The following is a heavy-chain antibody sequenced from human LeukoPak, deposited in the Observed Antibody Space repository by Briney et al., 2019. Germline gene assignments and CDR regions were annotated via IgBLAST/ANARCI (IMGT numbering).Heavy chain of an antibody. CDR1: GGSISSYY. CDR2: IYYSGST. V-gene: IGHV4-59*08. J-gene: IGHJ3*02. Sequence: PSETLSLTCTVSGGSISSYYWSWIRQPPGKGLEWIGYIYYSGSTNYNPSLKSRVTISVDTSKNQFSLKLSSVTAADTAVYYYARPDIWGQGTMVTVSS. CDR3: ARPDI.